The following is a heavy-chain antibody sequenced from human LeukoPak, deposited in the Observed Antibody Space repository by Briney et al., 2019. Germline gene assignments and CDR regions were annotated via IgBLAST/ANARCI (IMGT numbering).Heavy chain of an antibody. V-gene: IGHV3-30*02. Sequence: GSLRLSCAASGFTFSTHGMHWVRQAPGKGLEWVAFIRYDGINKYYADSVKGRFTISRDNAKNSLYLQMNSLRAEDTAVYYCARDQDYLFDYWGQGTLVTVSS. CDR2: IRYDGINK. CDR1: GFTFSTHG. J-gene: IGHJ4*02. D-gene: IGHD4-11*01. CDR3: ARDQDYLFDY.